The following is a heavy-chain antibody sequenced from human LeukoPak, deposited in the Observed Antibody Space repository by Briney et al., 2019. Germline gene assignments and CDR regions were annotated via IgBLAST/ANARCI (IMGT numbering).Heavy chain of an antibody. V-gene: IGHV4-30-4*08. CDR3: SKDSHD. D-gene: IGHD2-21*01. CDR2: IYPSGTT. J-gene: IGHJ4*02. CDR1: SGSINSGSSF. Sequence: TLSLTCTVSSGSINSGSSFWSWVRQPPGKGLEWIGYIYPSGTTYYEPSLKSRVTISVDTSNNQFSLSPDSVTAADTAVYFCSKDSHDWGQGTLVIVSS.